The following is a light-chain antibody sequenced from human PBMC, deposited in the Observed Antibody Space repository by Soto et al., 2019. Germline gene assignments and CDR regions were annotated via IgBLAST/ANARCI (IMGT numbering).Light chain of an antibody. CDR3: QTWGTGIWV. V-gene: IGLV4-69*01. CDR2: LNSDGSH. Sequence: QSVLTQSPSASASLGASVKLTCTLSSGHSSYAIAWHQQQPEKGPRYLMKLNSDGSHSKGDGIPDRFSGSSSEAERYLTIASLQAEDEADYCCQTWGTGIWVFGGGTKVTVL. J-gene: IGLJ3*02. CDR1: SGHSSYA.